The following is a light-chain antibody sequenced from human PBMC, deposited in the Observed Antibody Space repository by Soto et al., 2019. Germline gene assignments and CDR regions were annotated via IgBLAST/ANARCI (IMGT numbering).Light chain of an antibody. CDR2: DAS. CDR3: QQYNTFSS. V-gene: IGKV1-13*02. CDR1: QGISSA. J-gene: IGKJ1*01. Sequence: IQMTQSPSSLSASVGDRVTIICRASQGISSALAWYQQTPGRAPKLLIYDASTLESGVPSRFSGSGSGTEFTLTISGLQPEDFATYYCQQYNTFSSFGQGTKVDIK.